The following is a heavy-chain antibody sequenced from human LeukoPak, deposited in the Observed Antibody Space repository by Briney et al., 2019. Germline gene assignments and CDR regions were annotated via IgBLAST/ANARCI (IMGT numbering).Heavy chain of an antibody. V-gene: IGHV4-34*01. CDR1: GGSFSVYY. CDR3: ARGAPSSSAVFDY. D-gene: IGHD6-6*01. Sequence: SETLSLTCAVYGGSFSVYYWSWIRQPPGKGLEWIGEINHSGGTNYNPSLRSRDTISVHTHKNQFSLKLSSVTAADTAVYYCARGAPSSSAVFDYWGQATLVTVSS. J-gene: IGHJ4*02. CDR2: INHSGGT.